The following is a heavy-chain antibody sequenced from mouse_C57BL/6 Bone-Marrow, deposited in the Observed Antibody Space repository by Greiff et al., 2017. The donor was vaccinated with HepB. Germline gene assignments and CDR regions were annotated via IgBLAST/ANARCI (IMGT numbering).Heavy chain of an antibody. CDR3: ARGGGTGTGFAY. Sequence: DVHLVESGGGLVKPGGSLKLSCAASGFTFSSYAMSWVRQTPEKRLEWVATISDGGSYTYYPDNVKGRFTISRDNAKNNLYLQMSHLKSEDTAMYYCARGGGTGTGFAYWGQGTLVTVSA. D-gene: IGHD4-1*01. CDR2: ISDGGSYT. V-gene: IGHV5-4*01. J-gene: IGHJ3*01. CDR1: GFTFSSYA.